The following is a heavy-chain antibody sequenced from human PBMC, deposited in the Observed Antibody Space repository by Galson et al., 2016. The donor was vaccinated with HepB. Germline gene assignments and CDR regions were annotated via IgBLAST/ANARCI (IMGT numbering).Heavy chain of an antibody. J-gene: IGHJ2*01. Sequence: SVKVSCKASGDNFSGYYIHWARQAPGQGLEWMGRINPDRGDTKYARKFQGRVTMTRDSSISTAYMELSRLRSDDTAVYYCATDAYYDLLTTYSFWYFCVRGRGTLVAVSS. CDR2: INPDRGDT. CDR3: ATDAYYDLLTTYSFWYFCV. V-gene: IGHV1-2*06. D-gene: IGHD3-9*01. CDR1: GDNFSGYY.